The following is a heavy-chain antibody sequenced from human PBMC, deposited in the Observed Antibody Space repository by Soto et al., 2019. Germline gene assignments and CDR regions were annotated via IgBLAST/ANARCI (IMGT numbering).Heavy chain of an antibody. CDR1: GDRVSSNSAA. V-gene: IGHV6-1*01. CDR3: ARDYGIAARFDY. Sequence: QSQTLSLTCAISGDRVSSNSAAWNWIRQSPSSGLEWLGRTYYRSKWSNDYAVSVKSRITINPDTSKNQFTLQLNSVTPEDTAVYYCARDYGIAARFDYWGQGTLVTVSS. J-gene: IGHJ4*02. CDR2: TYYRSKWSN. D-gene: IGHD6-6*01.